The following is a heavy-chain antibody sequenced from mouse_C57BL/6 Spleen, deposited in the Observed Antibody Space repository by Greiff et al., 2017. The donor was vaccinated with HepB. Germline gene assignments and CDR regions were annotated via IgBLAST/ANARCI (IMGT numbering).Heavy chain of an antibody. CDR1: GFTFSDYY. J-gene: IGHJ2*01. Sequence: EVQVVESEGGLVQPGSSMKLSCTASGFTFSDYYMAWVRQVPEKGLEWVANINYDGSSTYYLDSLKSRFIISRDNAKNILYLQMSSLKSEDTATYYCARDGVITGTWDYWGQGTTLTVSS. D-gene: IGHD4-1*01. V-gene: IGHV5-16*01. CDR2: INYDGSST. CDR3: ARDGVITGTWDY.